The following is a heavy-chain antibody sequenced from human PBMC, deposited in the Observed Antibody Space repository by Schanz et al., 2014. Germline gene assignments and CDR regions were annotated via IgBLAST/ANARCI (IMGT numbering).Heavy chain of an antibody. CDR1: GFVFGDYY. CDR2: IGNGGVTI. CDR3: ARIGGSVFDY. D-gene: IGHD3-10*01. J-gene: IGHJ4*02. Sequence: VQLAESGGGLVQPGGSLRLSCAASGFVFGDYYMTWIRQPPGRGLEWVSYIGNGGVTIYYADSVKGRFTISRDNSKNSLYLQMNSLRAEDTAVYYCARIGGSVFDYWAQGTLVTVSS. V-gene: IGHV3-11*01.